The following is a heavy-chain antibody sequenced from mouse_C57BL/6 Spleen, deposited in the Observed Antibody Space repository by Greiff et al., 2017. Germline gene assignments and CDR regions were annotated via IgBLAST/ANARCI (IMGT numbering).Heavy chain of an antibody. D-gene: IGHD2-4*01. Sequence: VQLQQSGPVLVKPGASVQMSCKASGYTFTDYYMNWVKQSHGKSLEWIGVINPYNGGTSYNQKFKGKATLTVDKSSSTAYMELNSLTSEDSAVYYCARSTGGLRAMDYWGQGTSVTVSS. CDR2: INPYNGGT. CDR1: GYTFTDYY. V-gene: IGHV1-19*01. J-gene: IGHJ4*01. CDR3: ARSTGGLRAMDY.